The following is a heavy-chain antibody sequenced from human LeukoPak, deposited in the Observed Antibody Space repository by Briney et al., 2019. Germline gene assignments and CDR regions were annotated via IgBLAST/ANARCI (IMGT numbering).Heavy chain of an antibody. CDR1: GFTVSSNY. V-gene: IGHV3-66*01. D-gene: IGHD5/OR15-5a*01. J-gene: IGHJ6*02. Sequence: GGSLRLSCAAPGFTVSSNYMSWVRQAPGKGLEWVSVIYSGGSTYYADSVKGRFTISRDNSKNTLYLQMNSLRAEDTAVYYCARDLPDYGMDVWGQGTTVTVSS. CDR2: IYSGGST. CDR3: ARDLPDYGMDV.